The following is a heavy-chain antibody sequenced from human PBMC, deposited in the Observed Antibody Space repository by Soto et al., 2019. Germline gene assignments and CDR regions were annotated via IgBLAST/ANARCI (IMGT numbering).Heavy chain of an antibody. CDR2: IIPILGIA. CDR3: ARDRGLGGYCSGGSCYELDY. Sequence: QVQLVQSGAEVKKPGSSVKVSCKASGGTFSSYTISWVRQAPGQGLEWMGRIIPILGIANYAQKFQGRVTITADKSTSTAYMELSSLRSEDTAVYYCARDRGLGGYCSGGSCYELDYWGQGTLVTVSS. CDR1: GGTFSSYT. V-gene: IGHV1-69*08. D-gene: IGHD2-15*01. J-gene: IGHJ4*02.